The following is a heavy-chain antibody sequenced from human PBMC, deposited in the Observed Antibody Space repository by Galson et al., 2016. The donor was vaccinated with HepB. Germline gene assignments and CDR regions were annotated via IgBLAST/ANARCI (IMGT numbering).Heavy chain of an antibody. Sequence: SLRLSCAASGFTFSNYHMNWVRQAPGKGLQWLSYISSSSGVIYYADSVKGRFTISRDNAKNSLYLLMNSLRDEDTAVYYCARLPPKRSDYDLYYFDYWGQGTLVTVSS. J-gene: IGHJ4*02. CDR1: GFTFSNYH. V-gene: IGHV3-48*02. D-gene: IGHD5-12*01. CDR2: ISSSSGVI. CDR3: ARLPPKRSDYDLYYFDY.